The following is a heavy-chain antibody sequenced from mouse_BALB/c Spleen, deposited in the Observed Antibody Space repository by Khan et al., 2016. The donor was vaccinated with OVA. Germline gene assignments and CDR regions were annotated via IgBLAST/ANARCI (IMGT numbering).Heavy chain of an antibody. Sequence: QVQLQQSGTELARPGASVNLSCKASGYTFTDFYMNWVKQRSGQGLEWIGEISPGSGDTYYNEKFKGKATLTADKSSSTAYMQLSSLTSEASAVYFCARRNYFGYTFAYWGQGTLVTVSA. CDR1: GYTFTDFY. J-gene: IGHJ3*01. D-gene: IGHD1-2*01. CDR3: ARRNYFGYTFAY. V-gene: IGHV1-77*01. CDR2: ISPGSGDT.